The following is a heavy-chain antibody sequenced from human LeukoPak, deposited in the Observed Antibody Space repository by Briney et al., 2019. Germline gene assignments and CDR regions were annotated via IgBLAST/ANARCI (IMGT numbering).Heavy chain of an antibody. D-gene: IGHD3-10*02. CDR2: TYHSGST. V-gene: IGHV4-38-2*02. J-gene: IGHJ6*03. Sequence: SETLSLTCIVSGYSISSGYYWGWIRQPPGKGLEWIGNTYHSGSTYYNPSLKSRVTISVDTSKNQFSLQLNSVTAADTAVYYCAREASSIMSGYYHMDVWGKGTTVTVSS. CDR3: AREASSIMSGYYHMDV. CDR1: GYSISSGYY.